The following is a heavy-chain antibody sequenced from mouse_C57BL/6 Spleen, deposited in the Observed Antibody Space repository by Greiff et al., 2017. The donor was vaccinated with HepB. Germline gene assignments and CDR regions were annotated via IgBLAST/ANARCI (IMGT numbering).Heavy chain of an antibody. J-gene: IGHJ1*03. Sequence: QVQLQQSGPELVKPGASVKISCKASGYAFSSSWMNWVKQRPGKGLEWIGRIYPGDGDTNYNGKFKGKATLTADKSSSTAYMQLSSLTSEDSAVYFCAREGLDYYGSSYDWYFDVWGTGTTVTVSS. D-gene: IGHD1-1*01. V-gene: IGHV1-82*01. CDR2: IYPGDGDT. CDR1: GYAFSSSW. CDR3: AREGLDYYGSSYDWYFDV.